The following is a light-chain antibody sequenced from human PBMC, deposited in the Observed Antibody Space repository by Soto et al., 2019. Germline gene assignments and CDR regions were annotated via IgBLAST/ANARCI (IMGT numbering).Light chain of an antibody. J-gene: IGKJ3*01. CDR1: QNFSSSY. V-gene: IGKV3-20*01. Sequence: EIVLTQSPGTLSLSPGERATLSCRASQNFSSSYLAWYQQKPGQAPRLLIYRASNRATGIPDRFSGSGSGTDFTLTISRLEPEDFAVYYCQQYGSSPGFTFGPGTKVDIK. CDR2: RAS. CDR3: QQYGSSPGFT.